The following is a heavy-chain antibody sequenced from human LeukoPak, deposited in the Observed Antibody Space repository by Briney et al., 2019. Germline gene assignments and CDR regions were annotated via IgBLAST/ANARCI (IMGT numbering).Heavy chain of an antibody. CDR3: MAESSSPWEGY. D-gene: IGHD6-6*01. Sequence: CWMDWVRQAPGKGLGWVANIKEDGSVKNYVDSVKGRFTISRDNAKNSLYLQMNSLRAEDTAVYYCMAESSSPWEGYWGQGTLVTVSS. V-gene: IGHV3-7*01. CDR2: IKEDGSVK. J-gene: IGHJ4*02. CDR1: CW.